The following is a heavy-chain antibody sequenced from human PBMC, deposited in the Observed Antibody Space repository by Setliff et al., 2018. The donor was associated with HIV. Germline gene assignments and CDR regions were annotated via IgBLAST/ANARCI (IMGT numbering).Heavy chain of an antibody. CDR3: AREAPRYASGAFDM. J-gene: IGHJ3*02. D-gene: IGHD3-10*01. V-gene: IGHV1-18*01. CDR1: GYTFSNFG. Sequence: ASVKVSCKSSGYTFSNFGVSWVRRAPGQGLEWLGYINGYGGETRFSPRLQGRLTMTTDTSTDTVYLELRSLASDDTAIYYCAREAPRYASGAFDMWGLGTMVTVSS. CDR2: INGYGGET.